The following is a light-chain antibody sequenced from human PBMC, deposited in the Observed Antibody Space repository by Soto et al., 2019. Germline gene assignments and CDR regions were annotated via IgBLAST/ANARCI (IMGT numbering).Light chain of an antibody. J-gene: IGLJ2*01. V-gene: IGLV2-8*01. Sequence: QSALTQPPSASGSPGQSVTISCTGISSDVGSYKFVSWYQQHPGKAPKLMMYEVSKRPSGVPDRFSGSKSGNTASLTVSGLQSEDEADYFCSSYAGNYNLVFGGGTKLTVL. CDR2: EVS. CDR1: SSDVGSYKF. CDR3: SSYAGNYNLV.